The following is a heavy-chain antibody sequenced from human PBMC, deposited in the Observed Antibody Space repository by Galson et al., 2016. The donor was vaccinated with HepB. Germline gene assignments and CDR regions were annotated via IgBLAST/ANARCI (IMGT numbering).Heavy chain of an antibody. CDR3: ARATYYDFWGGYYYWFDA. V-gene: IGHV4-59*01. J-gene: IGHJ5*02. D-gene: IGHD3-3*01. Sequence: ETLSLTCTVSGGSISRYDWSWIRQPPGKGLEWIGYMYYSGSTNYNHYPKSRVTIAVDTAKNKFSLKLSSVTAAATAVYYCARATYYDFWGGYYYWFDAWGQGTLVTVSS. CDR2: MYYSGST. CDR1: GGSISRYD.